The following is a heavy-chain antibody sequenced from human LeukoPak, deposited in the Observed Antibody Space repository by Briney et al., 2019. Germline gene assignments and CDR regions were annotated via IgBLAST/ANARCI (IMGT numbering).Heavy chain of an antibody. CDR2: INHSGST. V-gene: IGHV4-34*01. CDR3: ARGSGWYFPDY. D-gene: IGHD6-19*01. CDR1: GGSFSGYY. J-gene: IGHJ4*02. Sequence: PSETLSLTCAVYGGSFSGYYWSWIRQPPGKGLEWIGEINHSGSTNYNPSLKSRVTISVDTSKNQFSLKLSSVTAADTAAYYCARGSGWYFPDYWGQGTLVTVSS.